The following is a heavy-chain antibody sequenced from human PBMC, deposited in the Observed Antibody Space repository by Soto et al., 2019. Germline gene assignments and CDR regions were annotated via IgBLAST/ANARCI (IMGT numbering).Heavy chain of an antibody. V-gene: IGHV1-69*13. CDR1: GGTFSSYA. J-gene: IGHJ4*02. CDR3: ARLRVLGGYYLNPPGYFDY. D-gene: IGHD3-22*01. Sequence: SVRVSCKASGGTFSSYAISWVRQAPGQGLEWMGGIIPIFGTANYAQKFQGRVTITADESTSTAYMELSSLRSEDTAVYYCARLRVLGGYYLNPPGYFDYWGQGTLVTVSS. CDR2: IIPIFGTA.